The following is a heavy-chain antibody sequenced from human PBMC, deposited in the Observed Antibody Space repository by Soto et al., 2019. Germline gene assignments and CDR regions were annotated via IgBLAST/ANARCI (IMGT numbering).Heavy chain of an antibody. Sequence: GSLRLSCAASGFTFSSYAMSWVRQAPGKGLKWISSISGSGTSTYYADSVKGRFTISRDNSKNTMYLQMNSLRAEDTALYFCAKENTPDYGDYVDYWGQGTLVTVSS. D-gene: IGHD4-17*01. CDR3: AKENTPDYGDYVDY. J-gene: IGHJ4*02. V-gene: IGHV3-23*01. CDR1: GFTFSSYA. CDR2: ISGSGTST.